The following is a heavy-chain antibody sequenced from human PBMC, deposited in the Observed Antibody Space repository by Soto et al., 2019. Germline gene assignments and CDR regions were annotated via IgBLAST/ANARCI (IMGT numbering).Heavy chain of an antibody. J-gene: IGHJ4*02. CDR2: ISSSGSTI. CDR3: ARVSEYYDYIWGSYTFDY. Sequence: GGSLRLSCAASGFTFSDYYMSWIRQAPGKGLEWVSYISSSGSTIYYADSVKGRFTISRDNAKNSLYLQMNSLRAEDTAVYYCARVSEYYDYIWGSYTFDYWGQGTLVTVSS. CDR1: GFTFSDYY. V-gene: IGHV3-11*01. D-gene: IGHD3-16*01.